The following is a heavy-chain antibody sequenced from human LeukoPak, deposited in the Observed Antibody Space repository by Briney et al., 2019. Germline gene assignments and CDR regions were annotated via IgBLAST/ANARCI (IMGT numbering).Heavy chain of an antibody. D-gene: IGHD6-19*01. V-gene: IGHV3-11*04. CDR1: GFTFSDYY. J-gene: IGHJ4*02. CDR2: ISSSGSTI. Sequence: GGSLRLSCAASGFTFSDYYMSWIRQAPGKGLEWVSYISSSGSTIYYADSVKGRFTISRDNAKNSLYLQMNSLRVEDTAVYYCARGVFATGWYPDNFDYWGQGSLVTVSS. CDR3: ARGVFATGWYPDNFDY.